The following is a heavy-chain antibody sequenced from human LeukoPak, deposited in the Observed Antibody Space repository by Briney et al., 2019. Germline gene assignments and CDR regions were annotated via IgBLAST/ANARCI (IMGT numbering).Heavy chain of an antibody. CDR3: ASGLFGVVVAATFDMY. D-gene: IGHD2-15*01. CDR2: ISYDGSNK. J-gene: IGHJ4*02. CDR1: GFTFSSYA. V-gene: IGHV3-30-3*01. Sequence: GRSLRLSCAASGFTFSSYAMHWVRQAPGKGLEWVAVISYDGSNKYYADSVKGRFTISRDNSKNTLYLQMNNLRAVDTAVYYCASGLFGVVVAATFDMYWGQGTLVTVSS.